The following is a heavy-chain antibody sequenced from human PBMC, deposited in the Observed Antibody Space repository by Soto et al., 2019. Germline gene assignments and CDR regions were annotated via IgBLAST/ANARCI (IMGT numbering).Heavy chain of an antibody. V-gene: IGHV1-8*01. CDR2: MNPNSGNT. CDR1: GYTFTSYD. CDR3: ARGRKYYDILSGSTHGYYYYMDV. D-gene: IGHD3-9*01. Sequence: GASVKVSCKASGYTFTSYDINWVRQATGQGLEWMGWMNPNSGNTGYAQKFQGRVTMTRNTSISSAYMELSSLRSEDTAVYYCARGRKYYDILSGSTHGYYYYMDVWGKGTTVTVSS. J-gene: IGHJ6*03.